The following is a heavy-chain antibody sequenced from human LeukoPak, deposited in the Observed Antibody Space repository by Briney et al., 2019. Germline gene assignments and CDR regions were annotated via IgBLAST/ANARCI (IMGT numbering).Heavy chain of an antibody. D-gene: IGHD3-10*01. CDR3: ATDGRITMVRGPFDP. CDR2: FDLEDGET. CDR1: GYTLTELS. V-gene: IGHV1-24*01. Sequence: ASVKVSCKVSGYTLTELSMHWVRQAPGKGLEWMGGFDLEDGETIYAQKVQGRVTMPEDTSTDTAYMELSSLRSEDTAVYYCATDGRITMVRGPFDPWGQGTLVTVSS. J-gene: IGHJ5*02.